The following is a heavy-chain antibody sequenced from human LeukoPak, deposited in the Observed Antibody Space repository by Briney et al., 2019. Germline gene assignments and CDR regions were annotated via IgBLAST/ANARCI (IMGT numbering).Heavy chain of an antibody. CDR2: MYYSGST. D-gene: IGHD4-11*01. CDR1: GDSISSYY. J-gene: IGHJ4*02. V-gene: IGHV4-59*01. CDR3: ARESDDYSNYAFDY. Sequence: SETLSLTCTVSGDSISSYYWSWIRQPPGKGLEWIGYMYYSGSTNYNPSLKSRVTISADTSENQFSLNLSSVTAADTAVYYCARESDDYSNYAFDYWGQGTLVTVSS.